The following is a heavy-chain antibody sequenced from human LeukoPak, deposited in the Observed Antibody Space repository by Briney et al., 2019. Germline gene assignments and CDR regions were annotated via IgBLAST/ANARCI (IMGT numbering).Heavy chain of an antibody. CDR2: LLDERRN. Sequence: GGSLRLSCAASGFPFSAYAMHWVRQAPGKGLEWVAVLLDERRNNYANSVKGRFTISRDISKDTLYLQMDSLRAEDTAVYYCARDRHCVNGVCHSPPGMDVWGQGTTVTVSS. D-gene: IGHD2-8*01. J-gene: IGHJ6*02. CDR3: ARDRHCVNGVCHSPPGMDV. V-gene: IGHV3-33*01. CDR1: GFPFSAYA.